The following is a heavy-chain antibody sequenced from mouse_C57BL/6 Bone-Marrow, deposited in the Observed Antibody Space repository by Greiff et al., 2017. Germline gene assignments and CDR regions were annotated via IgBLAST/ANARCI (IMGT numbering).Heavy chain of an antibody. Sequence: EVKLVESGGGLVKPGGSLKLSCAVSGFTFSSYAMSWVRQTPEKRLEWVATISDGGSYTYYPDNVKGRFTISRENAKNNLYLRMGHLKSEDTAMYYCARGVYYGKSYYYAMDYGGQGTSVTVSS. CDR1: GFTFSSYA. CDR3: ARGVYYGKSYYYAMDY. CDR2: ISDGGSYT. D-gene: IGHD2-1*01. J-gene: IGHJ4*01. V-gene: IGHV5-4*03.